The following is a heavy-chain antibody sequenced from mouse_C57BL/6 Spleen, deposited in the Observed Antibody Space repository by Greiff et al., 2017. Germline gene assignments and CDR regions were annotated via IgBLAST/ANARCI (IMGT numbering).Heavy chain of an antibody. J-gene: IGHJ1*03. CDR1: GYSITSGYY. Sequence: EVQLQESGPGLVKPSQSLSLTCSVTGYSITSGYYWNWIRQFPGNKLEWMGYISYDGSNNYNPSLKNRISITRDTSKNQFFLKLNSVTTEDTATYYCAREDGSTWYFDVWGTGTTVTVSS. CDR3: AREDGSTWYFDV. CDR2: ISYDGSN. V-gene: IGHV3-6*01. D-gene: IGHD1-1*01.